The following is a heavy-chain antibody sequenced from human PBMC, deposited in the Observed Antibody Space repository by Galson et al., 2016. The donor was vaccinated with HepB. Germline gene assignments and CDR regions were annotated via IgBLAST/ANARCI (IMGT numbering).Heavy chain of an antibody. D-gene: IGHD2/OR15-2a*01. J-gene: IGHJ5*02. CDR2: VSGHAGST. V-gene: IGHV3-23*01. Sequence: SLRLSCATSGFAFNTYAMNWVRQAPGKGLEWVAGVSGHAGSTYYADSVKGRFAISRDNSKNTLFLQMNGLRADDTAVYYCAKANIIMVTLGICLDTWGPGTLVTVSS. CDR1: GFAFNTYA. CDR3: AKANIIMVTLGICLDT.